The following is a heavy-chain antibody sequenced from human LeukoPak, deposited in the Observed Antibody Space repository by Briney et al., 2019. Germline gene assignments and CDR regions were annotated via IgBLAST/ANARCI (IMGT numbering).Heavy chain of an antibody. V-gene: IGHV3-23*01. CDR3: AKDGSYYFDY. J-gene: IGHJ4*02. CDR1: GFTFSTYN. CDR2: VGGTDGRT. Sequence: GGSLRLSCAASGFTFSTYNMNWVREAPGKGLEWVSAVGGTDGRTYYAAFVKGRFTIYRDNSKNTLYLQMNSLRADDTAVYYCAKDGSYYFDYWGQGTLVTVSS.